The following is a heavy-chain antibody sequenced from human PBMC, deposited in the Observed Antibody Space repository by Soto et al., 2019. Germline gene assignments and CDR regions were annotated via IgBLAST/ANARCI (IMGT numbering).Heavy chain of an antibody. D-gene: IGHD1-26*01. CDR1: GYTFTSYD. J-gene: IGHJ5*02. V-gene: IGHV1-8*01. Sequence: QVQLVQSGAEVKKPGASVKVSCKASGYTFTSYDINWVRQATGQGLEWMGWMNPKSGNTAYAQKFQGRVTMTRNTPISAAYMGLRNLRSEDTDVYYCTREREGSGFDPWGQGTLVTVS. CDR2: MNPKSGNT. CDR3: TREREGSGFDP.